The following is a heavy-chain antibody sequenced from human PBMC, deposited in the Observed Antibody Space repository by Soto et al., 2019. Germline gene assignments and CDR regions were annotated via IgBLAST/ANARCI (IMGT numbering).Heavy chain of an antibody. Sequence: EVQLLESGGDLVQPGGSLRLSCAASGFTFSSYAMSWVRQAPGKGLEWVSAISARGARSYYADSVEGRFTFSRDNSKNTLYLQMDSLRAEDTAVYYCAKQGVVVTAIDYWGQGPLVTVSS. D-gene: IGHD2-21*02. V-gene: IGHV3-23*01. CDR3: AKQGVVVTAIDY. J-gene: IGHJ4*02. CDR1: GFTFSSYA. CDR2: ISARGARS.